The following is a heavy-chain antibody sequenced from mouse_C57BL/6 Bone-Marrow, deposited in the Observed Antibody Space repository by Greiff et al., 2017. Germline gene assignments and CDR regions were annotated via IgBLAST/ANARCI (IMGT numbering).Heavy chain of an antibody. D-gene: IGHD1-1*01. CDR3: ADYYGSSYPYWYFDV. V-gene: IGHV1-50*01. J-gene: IGHJ1*03. CDR1: GYTFTSYW. Sequence: VQLQQSGAELVKPGASVKLSCKASGYTFTSYWMQWVKQRPGQGLVWIGEIDPSDSYTNYNQKFKGKATLTVDTSSSTAYMQLSSLTSEDSAVYYCADYYGSSYPYWYFDVWGTGTTVTVSS. CDR2: IDPSDSYT.